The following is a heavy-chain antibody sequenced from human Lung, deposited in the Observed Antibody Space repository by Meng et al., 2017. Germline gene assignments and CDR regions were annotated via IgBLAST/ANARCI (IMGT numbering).Heavy chain of an antibody. Sequence: VQSQQWGAGRLKPSGTLSLTCVVSGGSFSDYYWSWIRQPPGKGLEWIGEINHSGSTNYNPSLESRATISVDTSQNNLSLKLSSVTAADSAVYYCARGPTTMAHDFDYWGQGTLVTVSS. CDR2: INHSGST. D-gene: IGHD4-11*01. J-gene: IGHJ4*02. CDR3: ARGPTTMAHDFDY. CDR1: GGSFSDYY. V-gene: IGHV4-34*01.